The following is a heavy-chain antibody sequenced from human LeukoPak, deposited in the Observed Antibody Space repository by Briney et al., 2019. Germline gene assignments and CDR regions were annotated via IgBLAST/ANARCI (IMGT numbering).Heavy chain of an antibody. CDR3: ARKSIAVTAPFDY. J-gene: IGHJ4*02. V-gene: IGHV4-61*02. Sequence: SETLSLTCTVSGGSISSGSCYWSWIRQPAGKGLEWIGRIYTSGSTNYNPSLKSRVTISVDTSKNQFSLKLSSVTAADTAVYYCARKSIAVTAPFDYLGQGTLVTVSS. CDR1: GGSISSGSCY. CDR2: IYTSGST. D-gene: IGHD6-6*01.